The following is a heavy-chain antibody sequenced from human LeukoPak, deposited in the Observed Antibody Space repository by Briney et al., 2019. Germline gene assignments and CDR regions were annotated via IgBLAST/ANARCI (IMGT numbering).Heavy chain of an antibody. CDR2: INHSGST. CDR3: ARPGLAYCGGDCYSTEGYYFDY. J-gene: IGHJ4*02. D-gene: IGHD2-21*01. CDR1: GGSFSGYL. V-gene: IGHV4-34*01. Sequence: SETLSLTCAVYGGSFSGYLWSWIRQSPGKGLEWIGEINHSGSTNYNPSLKSRVTISVDTSRNQFSLRLTSVAAADAAMYYCARPGLAYCGGDCYSTEGYYFDYWSQGTLVAVSS.